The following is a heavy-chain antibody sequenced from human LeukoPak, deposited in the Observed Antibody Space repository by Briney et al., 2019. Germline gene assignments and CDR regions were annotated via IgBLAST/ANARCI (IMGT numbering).Heavy chain of an antibody. V-gene: IGHV4-59*01. CDR1: GGSISSYY. CDR3: ARLVTRGYYDSSGRRIDAFDI. J-gene: IGHJ3*02. D-gene: IGHD3-22*01. Sequence: SETLSLTCTVSGGSISSYYWSWIRQPPGKGLEWIGYIYYSGSTNYNPSLKSRVTISVDTSKNQFSLKLSSVTAADTAVYYCARLVTRGYYDSSGRRIDAFDIWGQGTMVTVSS. CDR2: IYYSGST.